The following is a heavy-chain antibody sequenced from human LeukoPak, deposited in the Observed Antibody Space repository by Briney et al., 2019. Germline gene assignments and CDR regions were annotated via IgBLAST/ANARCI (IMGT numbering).Heavy chain of an antibody. D-gene: IGHD6-13*01. CDR3: GRVRISAARGYMDV. V-gene: IGHV3-64*01. Sequence: GGSLRLSCAGSGFTFSSYAIHWVRQAPGKGLEYVSTISSKGDNIFYANSVKGRFTISRDNSKNTVYLQMGSLRAEDMAVYYCGRVRISAARGYMDVWGKGTAVTVSS. CDR2: ISSKGDNI. J-gene: IGHJ6*04. CDR1: GFTFSSYA.